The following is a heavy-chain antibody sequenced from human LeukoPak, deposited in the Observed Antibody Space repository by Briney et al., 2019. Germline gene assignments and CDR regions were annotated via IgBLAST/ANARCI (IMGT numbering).Heavy chain of an antibody. Sequence: ASVNVSSQASGYTFTIYYMRWVRLAPGQGVEGMGIINASVGITSYAHKFQRSLLMTRDMSTSTVSMELRSLRSEDPAVYYCARGEFGYSSGWSQYEFDYWGQGTLFIVSS. J-gene: IGHJ4*02. D-gene: IGHD6-19*01. V-gene: IGHV1-46*01. CDR1: GYTFTIYY. CDR3: ARGEFGYSSGWSQYEFDY. CDR2: INASVGIT.